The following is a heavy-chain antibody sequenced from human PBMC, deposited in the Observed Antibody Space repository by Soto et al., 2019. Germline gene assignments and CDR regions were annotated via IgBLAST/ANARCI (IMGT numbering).Heavy chain of an antibody. Sequence: GGSLILSCTASGFNFSSYSMNWVRQAPGKGLEWVSSISSRSSYIYYADSVKGRFTISRDNAKNSLYLQMNSLRAEDTAVYYCARGSRDGGGNPSRAWDNWFDPWGQGTLVTVSS. V-gene: IGHV3-21*01. CDR3: ARGSRDGGGNPSRAWDNWFDP. D-gene: IGHD2-15*01. CDR2: ISSRSSYI. CDR1: GFNFSSYS. J-gene: IGHJ5*02.